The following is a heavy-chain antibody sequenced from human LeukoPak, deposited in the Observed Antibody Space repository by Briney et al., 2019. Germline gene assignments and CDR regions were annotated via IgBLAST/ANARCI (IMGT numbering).Heavy chain of an antibody. CDR2: INPNSGAT. CDR1: GYTFTGYY. J-gene: IGHJ4*02. CDR3: ARGDDVPLFFAY. Sequence: ASVTVSCKASGYTFTGYYMHWVRQAPGQGLEWMGWINPNSGATNYAQKFQGRVTMTRDTSISTAYMELSRLRSDDTAVYYCARGDDVPLFFAYWGQGTLVTVSS. D-gene: IGHD2-2*01. V-gene: IGHV1-2*02.